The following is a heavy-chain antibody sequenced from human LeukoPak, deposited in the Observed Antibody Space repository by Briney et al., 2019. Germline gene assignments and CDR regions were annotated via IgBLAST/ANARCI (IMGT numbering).Heavy chain of an antibody. CDR2: IKSETDGGTT. Sequence: GGSLRLSCAASGFTFNIAWMSWVRQAPGKGLEWVGRIKSETDGGTTDYAAPLTSRFTVSRDDSRNTLYLQMNSLNSEDSDMYYCATSSSGHDFLFDYWGQGTLVTVSS. CDR1: GFTFNIAW. D-gene: IGHD5-12*01. V-gene: IGHV3-15*01. CDR3: ATSSSGHDFLFDY. J-gene: IGHJ4*02.